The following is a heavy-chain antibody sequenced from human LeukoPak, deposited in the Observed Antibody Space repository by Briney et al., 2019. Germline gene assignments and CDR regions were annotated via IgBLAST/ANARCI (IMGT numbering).Heavy chain of an antibody. CDR1: GFTFSKAW. CDR3: TTLPGYSYGYLQDY. CDR2: IKTTPDGGTT. V-gene: IGHV3-15*01. D-gene: IGHD5-18*01. Sequence: GGSLRLSCAASGFTFSKAWMSWVRQAPGKGLEWVGHIKTTPDGGTTEYGAPVKGRFTISRDDSKNTLYLQMNSLKSEDTAVYFCTTLPGYSYGYLQDYWGQGTLVTVSS. J-gene: IGHJ4*02.